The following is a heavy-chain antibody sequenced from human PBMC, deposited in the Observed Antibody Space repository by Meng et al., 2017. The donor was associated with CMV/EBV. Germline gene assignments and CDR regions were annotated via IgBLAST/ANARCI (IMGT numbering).Heavy chain of an antibody. CDR1: GYRFSDHY. CDR3: VRDHNWGPDY. V-gene: IGHV1-2*02. D-gene: IGHD1-1*01. Sequence: HVRSLQTGAEVKSPGASVEVSCQTLGYRFSDHYLHWGRQAPGQGLEWMGWIYPNSGGTHYAQKFQDRVTMTRDTSISTVYMELSRLTSDDTAVYYCVRDHNWGPDYWGQGTLVTVSS. J-gene: IGHJ4*02. CDR2: IYPNSGGT.